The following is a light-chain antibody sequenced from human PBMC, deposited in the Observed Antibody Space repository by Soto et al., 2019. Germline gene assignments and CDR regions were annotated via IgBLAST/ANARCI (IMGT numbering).Light chain of an antibody. CDR2: DAA. Sequence: EIVLTQSPATLSFSPGERATLSCRASQSVSRCLAWYQQKPGQAPRLLIYDAANRATGIPARFSGSGSGTDFTLTISSLEPEDFAVYYCQQRSNWPITFGQGTRLEIK. CDR3: QQRSNWPIT. CDR1: QSVSRC. J-gene: IGKJ5*01. V-gene: IGKV3-11*01.